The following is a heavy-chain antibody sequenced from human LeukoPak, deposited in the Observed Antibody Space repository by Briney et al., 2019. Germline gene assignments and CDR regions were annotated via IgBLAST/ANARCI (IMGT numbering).Heavy chain of an antibody. D-gene: IGHD2-21*01. J-gene: IGHJ4*02. CDR1: GFTFSYAW. CDR2: IKSKSDGGTT. Sequence: GGSLRLSCAASGFTFSYAWMSWVRQAPGKGLEWVGRIKSKSDGGTTDYAAPVKGRFTISRDDSKNTLYVQMNSLRAEDTAVYYCATWLDCGGDCYSSYWGQGTLVTVSS. CDR3: ATWLDCGGDCYSSY. V-gene: IGHV3-15*01.